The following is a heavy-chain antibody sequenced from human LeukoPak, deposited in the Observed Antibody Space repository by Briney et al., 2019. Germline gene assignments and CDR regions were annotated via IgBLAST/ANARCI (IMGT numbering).Heavy chain of an antibody. CDR3: ARDLKLRRYYDSSGFDY. D-gene: IGHD3-22*01. V-gene: IGHV1-18*01. Sequence: ASVKVSCKASGYTFTSYGISWVRQAPGQGLEWMGWISAYNGNTNYAQKLQGRVTMTTDTSTSTAYMELRSLRSDDAAVYYCARDLKLRRYYDSSGFDYWGQGTLVTVSS. CDR2: ISAYNGNT. CDR1: GYTFTSYG. J-gene: IGHJ4*02.